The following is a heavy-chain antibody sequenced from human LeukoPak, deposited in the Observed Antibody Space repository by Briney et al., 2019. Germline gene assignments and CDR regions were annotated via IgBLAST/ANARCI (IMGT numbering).Heavy chain of an antibody. J-gene: IGHJ6*03. V-gene: IGHV4-4*02. Sequence: PSETLSLTCAVSGGSISSNNWWSWVRQPPGNGLEWIGEVYHSGITTYEPSLKSRVTMSVDKSKNEFSLKVNSVTAADTAVYYCARDVGCSGGSCYWNYYYYYMDVWGKGTTVTVSS. CDR1: GGSISSNNW. D-gene: IGHD2-15*01. CDR2: VYHSGIT. CDR3: ARDVGCSGGSCYWNYYYYYMDV.